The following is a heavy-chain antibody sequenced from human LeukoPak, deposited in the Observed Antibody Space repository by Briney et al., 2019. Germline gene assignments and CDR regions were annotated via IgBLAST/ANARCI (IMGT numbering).Heavy chain of an antibody. CDR2: IYPGDSDT. V-gene: IGHV5-51*01. CDR3: ARGSRGDYDTGAFDI. CDR1: GYSFTSHW. D-gene: IGHD2-21*02. J-gene: IGHJ3*02. Sequence: GESLKISCKGSGYSFTSHWIGWVRQMPGKGLEWMGIIYPGDSDTRYSPSFQGQVTISADKSISTAYLQWSSLKASDTAMYYCARGSRGDYDTGAFDIWGQGTMVTVSS.